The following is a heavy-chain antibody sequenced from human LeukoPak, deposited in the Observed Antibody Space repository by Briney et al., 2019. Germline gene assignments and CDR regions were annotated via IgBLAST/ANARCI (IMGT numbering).Heavy chain of an antibody. J-gene: IGHJ4*02. CDR2: IIPIFGTA. Sequence: ASVKVSCKASGGTFSSYAISWVRQAPGQGLEWMGGIIPIFGTANYAQKFQGRVTMTTDTSTSTAYMELSRLRFDDTAVYYCARSPDILTGEKFDYWGQGTLVTVSS. CDR1: GGTFSSYA. CDR3: ARSPDILTGEKFDY. V-gene: IGHV1-69*05. D-gene: IGHD3-9*01.